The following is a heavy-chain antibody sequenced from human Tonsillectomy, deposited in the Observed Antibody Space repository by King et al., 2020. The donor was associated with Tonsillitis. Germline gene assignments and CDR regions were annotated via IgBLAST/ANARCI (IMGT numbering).Heavy chain of an antibody. CDR2: ISYSGNT. J-gene: IGHJ4*02. V-gene: IGHV4-39*07. Sequence: LQLQESGPGLVKPSETLSLTCTVSGGSIASANYYWGWIRQPPGKGLEWIGSISYSGNTYYNPSLKSRVTISVDTSKNQFSLKLNSVTAADPAVYYCARPRVSTGSTDYWGQGTLVTVSS. D-gene: IGHD3-10*01. CDR3: ARPRVSTGSTDY. CDR1: GGSIASANYY.